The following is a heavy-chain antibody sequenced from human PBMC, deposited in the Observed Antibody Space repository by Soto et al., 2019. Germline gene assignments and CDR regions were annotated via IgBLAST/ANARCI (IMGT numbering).Heavy chain of an antibody. CDR3: TSVPYCGGDCYPLFDY. CDR1: GFTFRSYD. J-gene: IGHJ4*02. D-gene: IGHD2-21*02. Sequence: GRSLRLSCVASGFTFRSYDMNWVRQAPGKGLEWVSYISSSSRTIYYADSVKGRFTISRDNAKNSLYLQMNSLRADDTAVYYCTSVPYCGGDCYPLFDYWGQGALVTVSS. V-gene: IGHV3-48*03. CDR2: ISSSSRTI.